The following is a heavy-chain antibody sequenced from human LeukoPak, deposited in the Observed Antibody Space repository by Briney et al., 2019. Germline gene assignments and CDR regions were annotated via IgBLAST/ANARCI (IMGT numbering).Heavy chain of an antibody. J-gene: IGHJ4*02. CDR2: ISAYNGNT. CDR3: ASYDSSGYFLDY. Sequence: ASVTVSCKASGYTFTSYGISWVRQAPGQGLEWMGWISAYNGNTNYAQKLQGRVTMTTDTSTSTAYMELRSLRSDDTAVYYCASYDSSGYFLDYWGQGTLVTVSS. CDR1: GYTFTSYG. V-gene: IGHV1-18*01. D-gene: IGHD3-22*01.